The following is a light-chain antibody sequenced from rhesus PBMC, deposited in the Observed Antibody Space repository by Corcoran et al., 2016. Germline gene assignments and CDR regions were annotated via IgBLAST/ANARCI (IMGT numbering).Light chain of an antibody. Sequence: EIVMTQSPATLSLSPGERATLSCRASQSVSSRLAWYQQKPGQAPRLLISDASSRVTGIPDRFSGSGSGTDFTLTISSREPEDVAVYFCQQESYWMYSFGQGTKVEIK. CDR1: QSVSSR. V-gene: IGKV3-17*02. CDR2: DAS. J-gene: IGKJ2*01. CDR3: QQESYWMYS.